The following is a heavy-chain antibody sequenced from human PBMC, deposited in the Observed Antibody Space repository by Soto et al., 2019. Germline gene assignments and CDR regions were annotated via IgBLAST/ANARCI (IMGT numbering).Heavy chain of an antibody. CDR3: ARAISSSGWYDY. V-gene: IGHV3-30-3*01. CDR1: GFTFSSYA. D-gene: IGHD6-19*01. J-gene: IGHJ4*02. CDR2: ISYDGSNK. Sequence: PGGSLRLSCAASGFTFSSYAMHWVRQAPGKGLEWVAVISYDGSNKYYADSVKGRFTISRDNSKNTLYLQMNSLRAEDTAVYYCARAISSSGWYDYWGQGTLVTVSS.